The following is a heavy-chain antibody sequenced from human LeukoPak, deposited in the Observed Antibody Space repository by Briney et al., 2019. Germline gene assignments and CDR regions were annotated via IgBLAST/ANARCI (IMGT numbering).Heavy chain of an antibody. Sequence: GGSLRLSCAASGFSFSSYAMNWVRQAPGKGLEWVAVISYDGSNKYYADSVKGRFTISRDNSKNTLYLQMNSLRAEDTAVYYCAKEYCSGGSCYSTFRGDYYYYGMDVWGQGTTVTVSS. V-gene: IGHV3-30*18. CDR1: GFSFSSYA. CDR2: ISYDGSNK. J-gene: IGHJ6*02. D-gene: IGHD2-15*01. CDR3: AKEYCSGGSCYSTFRGDYYYYGMDV.